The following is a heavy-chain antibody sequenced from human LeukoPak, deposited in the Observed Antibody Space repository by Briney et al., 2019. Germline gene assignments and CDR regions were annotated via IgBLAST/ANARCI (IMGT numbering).Heavy chain of an antibody. Sequence: GESLKISCKASGYSFTTYWIGWERQMPGKGLEWMGIIYPGDSDTRYSPSFQGHVTISADKSISTAYLEWSTLKASDTAMYYCARKCSGGNCYGFDPWGQGTLVTVSS. J-gene: IGHJ5*02. V-gene: IGHV5-51*01. D-gene: IGHD2-15*01. CDR2: IYPGDSDT. CDR3: ARKCSGGNCYGFDP. CDR1: GYSFTTYW.